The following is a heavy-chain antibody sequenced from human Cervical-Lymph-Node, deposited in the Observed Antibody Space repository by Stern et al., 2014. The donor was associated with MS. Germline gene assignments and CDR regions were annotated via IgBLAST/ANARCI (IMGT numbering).Heavy chain of an antibody. V-gene: IGHV3-33*01. J-gene: IGHJ1*01. Sequence: QVQLVQSGGGVVQPGRSLRLSCAASGFTFSSSGMHWVRQAPGKGLEWLAIIGYDGSNRYYADSVKGRFTISRDNSKNTLYLQMNSLRADDTAVYYCAREGGNTAEYFQHWGQGTLVTVSS. D-gene: IGHD4-23*01. CDR1: GFTFSSSG. CDR3: AREGGNTAEYFQH. CDR2: IGYDGSNR.